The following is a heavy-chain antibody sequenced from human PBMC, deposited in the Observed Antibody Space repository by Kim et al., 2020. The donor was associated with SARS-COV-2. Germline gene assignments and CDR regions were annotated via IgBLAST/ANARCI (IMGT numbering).Heavy chain of an antibody. D-gene: IGHD6-19*01. Sequence: GGSLRLSCAASGFTFSSYSMNWVRQAPGKGLEWVSSISSSSSYIYYADSVKGRFTISRDNAKNSLYLQMNSLRAEDTAVYYCAREIGSGWYSDVWGKGTTVTVSS. CDR2: ISSSSSYI. CDR1: GFTFSSYS. CDR3: AREIGSGWYSDV. V-gene: IGHV3-21*01. J-gene: IGHJ6*04.